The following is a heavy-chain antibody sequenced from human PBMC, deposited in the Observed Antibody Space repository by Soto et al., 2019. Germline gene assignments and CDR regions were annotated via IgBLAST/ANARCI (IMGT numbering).Heavy chain of an antibody. Sequence: SVKVSCKASGGTFSSYAISWVRQAPGQGLEWMGGIIPIFGTANYAQKFQGRVTITADESTSTAYMELSSQRSEDTAVYYCARLGSYYDSSGYPMVEAYYYGMDVWGQGTTVTVS. CDR2: IIPIFGTA. V-gene: IGHV1-69*13. J-gene: IGHJ6*02. CDR1: GGTFSSYA. CDR3: ARLGSYYDSSGYPMVEAYYYGMDV. D-gene: IGHD3-22*01.